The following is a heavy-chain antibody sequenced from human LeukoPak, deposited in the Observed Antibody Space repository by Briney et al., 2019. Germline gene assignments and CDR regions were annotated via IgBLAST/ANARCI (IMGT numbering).Heavy chain of an antibody. J-gene: IGHJ6*02. CDR2: INPNSGGT. CDR3: ARPSKRDQLLVYYYYGMDV. D-gene: IGHD2-2*01. Sequence: ASVKVSCTASGYTFTGYYMHWVRQAPGQGLEWMGWINPNSGGTNYAQKFQGRVTMTRDTSISTAYMELSRLRSDDTAVYYCARPSKRDQLLVYYYYGMDVWGQGTTVTVSS. CDR1: GYTFTGYY. V-gene: IGHV1-2*02.